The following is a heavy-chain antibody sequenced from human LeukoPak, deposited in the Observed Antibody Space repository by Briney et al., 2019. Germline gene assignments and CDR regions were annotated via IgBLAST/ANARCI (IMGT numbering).Heavy chain of an antibody. CDR2: ISAYNGNT. J-gene: IGHJ3*02. D-gene: IGHD3-22*01. CDR3: ARDYYYDSSGSNDAFDI. V-gene: IGHV1-18*01. CDR1: GYTFTSYG. Sequence: ASVKVSCKASGYTFTSYGISWVRQAPGQGLEWMGWISAYNGNTNYAQKLQGRVTMTTDTSTSTAYMELRSLRSDDTAVYYCARDYYYDSSGSNDAFDIWGQGTMVTVSS.